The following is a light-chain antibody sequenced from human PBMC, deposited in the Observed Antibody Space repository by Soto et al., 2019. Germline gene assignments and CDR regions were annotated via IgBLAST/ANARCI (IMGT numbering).Light chain of an antibody. V-gene: IGKV2-28*01. CDR1: QNLLQSNGHNY. Sequence: DVVMTKSPLSLPVTPGESVYISCRSSQNLLQSNGHNYVDWYLQRPGQYPQIVIYLGSLLASGVPDRFSGSGPGTDFTLTISRIEAEDVWVYYCMQAPVTPPYTFGQGTKVEIK. CDR2: LGS. CDR3: MQAPVTPPYT. J-gene: IGKJ2*01.